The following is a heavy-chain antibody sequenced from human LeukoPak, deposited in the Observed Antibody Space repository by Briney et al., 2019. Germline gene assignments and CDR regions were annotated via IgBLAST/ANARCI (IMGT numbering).Heavy chain of an antibody. J-gene: IGHJ4*02. CDR3: AKSGYNRFDY. Sequence: PGGSLRLSCAASGFTFSSSDMHWVRQAPGKGLEWVAFIRYDGNNKYYADSVKGRFTISRDNSKNTLYLQMNSLRAEDTAVYYCAKSGYNRFDYWGQGTLVTVSS. V-gene: IGHV3-30*02. CDR1: GFTFSSSD. D-gene: IGHD5-24*01. CDR2: IRYDGNNK.